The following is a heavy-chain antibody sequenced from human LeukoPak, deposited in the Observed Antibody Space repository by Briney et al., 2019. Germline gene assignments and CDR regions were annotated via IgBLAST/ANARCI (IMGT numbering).Heavy chain of an antibody. J-gene: IGHJ5*02. CDR3: ARAETVTDLRGDWFDP. CDR1: GGSINSSTSGWGWY. V-gene: IGHV4-39*07. CDR2: IYYSGST. D-gene: IGHD4-17*01. Sequence: SETLSLTCTVSGGSINSSTSGWGWYWGWIRQPPGKGLEWIGSIYYSGSTYYNPSLKGRVTISVDTSKNQFSLKLNSVTAADTAVYYCARAETVTDLRGDWFDPWGQGTLVTVSS.